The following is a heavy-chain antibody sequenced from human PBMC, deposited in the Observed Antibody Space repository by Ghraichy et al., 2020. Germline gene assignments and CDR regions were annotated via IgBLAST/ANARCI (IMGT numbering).Heavy chain of an antibody. J-gene: IGHJ4*02. V-gene: IGHV4-34*01. D-gene: IGHD1-14*01. CDR1: GGSFSGYY. Sequence: SETLSLTCAVYGGSFSGYYWSWIRQPPGKGLEWIGEINHSGSTNYNPSLKSRVTISVDTSKNQFSLKLSSVTAADTAVYYCARTLNLREKVGLDYWGQGTLVTVSS. CDR3: ARTLNLREKVGLDY. CDR2: INHSGST.